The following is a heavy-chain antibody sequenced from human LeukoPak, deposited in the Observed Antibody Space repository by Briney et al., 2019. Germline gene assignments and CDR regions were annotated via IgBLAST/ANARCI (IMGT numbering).Heavy chain of an antibody. CDR2: IYSGGTT. CDR3: ARVGDHFHWNLDL. D-gene: IGHD3-3*02. J-gene: IGHJ2*01. CDR1: GFTASTYY. Sequence: GGSLRLSCAASGFTASTYYMNWVRQAPGKGLEWVSIIYSGGTTYYADSVKGRFTISRGTSKNTLSLQMNSLRAEDTAVYFCARVGDHFHWNLDLWGRGTLVTVSS. V-gene: IGHV3-53*01.